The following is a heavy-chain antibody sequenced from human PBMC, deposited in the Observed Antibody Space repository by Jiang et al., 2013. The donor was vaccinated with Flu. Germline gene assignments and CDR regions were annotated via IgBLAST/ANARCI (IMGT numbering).Heavy chain of an antibody. CDR2: IWYDGSNK. D-gene: IGHD6-13*01. CDR3: ARVAEWQQPEEDVYSA. J-gene: IGHJ5*02. V-gene: IGHV3-33*01. Sequence: VQLLESGGGVVQPGRSLRLSCAASGFTFSSYGMHWVRQAPGKGLEWVAVIWYDGSNKYYADSVKGRFTISRDNSKNTLYLQMNSLRAEDTAVYYCARVAEWQQPEEDVYSAWGQGTLVTVSS. CDR1: GFTFSSYG.